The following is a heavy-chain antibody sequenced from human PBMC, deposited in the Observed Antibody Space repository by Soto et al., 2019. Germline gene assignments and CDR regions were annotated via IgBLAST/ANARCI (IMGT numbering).Heavy chain of an antibody. V-gene: IGHV1-2*02. D-gene: IGHD1-26*01. CDR1: GYTFTGYY. Sequence: ASVKVSCKASGYTFTGYYMHWVRQAPGQGLEWMGWINPNSGGTNYAQKFRGRVTMTRHTSISTAYMELSRLRSDDTAVYYCARDLVVVGATGESDYWGQGTLVTVSS. CDR2: INPNSGGT. CDR3: ARDLVVVGATGESDY. J-gene: IGHJ4*02.